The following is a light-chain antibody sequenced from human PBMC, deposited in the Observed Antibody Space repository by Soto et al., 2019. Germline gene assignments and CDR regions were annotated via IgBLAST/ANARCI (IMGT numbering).Light chain of an antibody. J-gene: IGKJ1*01. Sequence: IQMTQSPSTLSASVGDRVTITCRASQSISNSLAWYQQKPGKAPDLLIYDASILEGGVPSRFSGSGSGTEFTLTVSGLQPDDFATYYCQQFHSFPWTFGQGTEV. CDR1: QSISNS. CDR3: QQFHSFPWT. CDR2: DAS. V-gene: IGKV1-5*01.